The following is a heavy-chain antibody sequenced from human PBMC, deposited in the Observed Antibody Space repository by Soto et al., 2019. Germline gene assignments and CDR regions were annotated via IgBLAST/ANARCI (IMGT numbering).Heavy chain of an antibody. D-gene: IGHD6-13*01. CDR1: GGSISSYY. CDR3: ARDLTMQQLGPLGRAGLFDP. Sequence: QVQLQESGPGLVKPSETLSLTCTVSGGSISSYYWSWIRQPAGKGLEWIGRIYTSGSTNYNPSLKSRVTMSVDTSKNQFSLKLSSVTAADTAVYYCARDLTMQQLGPLGRAGLFDPWGQGSLVTVSS. J-gene: IGHJ5*02. V-gene: IGHV4-4*07. CDR2: IYTSGST.